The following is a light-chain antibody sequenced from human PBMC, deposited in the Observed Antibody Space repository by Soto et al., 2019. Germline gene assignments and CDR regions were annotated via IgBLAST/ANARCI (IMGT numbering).Light chain of an antibody. CDR3: CSYAGSWGVV. CDR1: SSDVGGDNS. V-gene: IGLV2-11*01. CDR2: DVS. Sequence: QSALTQPRSVSGSPGQSVTISCTGTSSDVGGDNSVSWYQQHPGKAPKVMIYDVSKRPSGVPDRFSGSKSGNTASLTISGLQAEDEADYYCCSYAGSWGVVFGGGTKLTVL. J-gene: IGLJ2*01.